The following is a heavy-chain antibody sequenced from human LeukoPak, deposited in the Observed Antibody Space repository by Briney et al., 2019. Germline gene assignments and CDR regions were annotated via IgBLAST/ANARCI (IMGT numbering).Heavy chain of an antibody. CDR3: ATGRFLHPTYYFDY. J-gene: IGHJ4*02. V-gene: IGHV1-24*01. CDR2: FEPEDGET. D-gene: IGHD3-3*01. Sequence: GASVKVSCKVSGYTLTELSMYWVRQAPGKGLEWVGGFEPEDGETIYAQKFQRRVTMTEDTSTDTAYMELISLRSEDTAVYYCATGRFLHPTYYFDYWGQGTLVTVSS. CDR1: GYTLTELS.